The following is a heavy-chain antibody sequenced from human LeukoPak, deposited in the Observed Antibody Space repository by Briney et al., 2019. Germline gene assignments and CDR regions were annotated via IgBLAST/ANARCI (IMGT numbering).Heavy chain of an antibody. D-gene: IGHD4-17*01. CDR3: ARPGYGDYNAFDI. J-gene: IGHJ3*02. CDR1: GGSFSGYY. Sequence: PSETLSLTCAVYGGSFSGYYWSWIRQPPGKGPEWIGEINHSGSTNYNPSLKSRVTISVDTSKNQFSLKLSSVTAADTAVYYCARPGYGDYNAFDIWGQGTMVTVSS. CDR2: INHSGST. V-gene: IGHV4-34*01.